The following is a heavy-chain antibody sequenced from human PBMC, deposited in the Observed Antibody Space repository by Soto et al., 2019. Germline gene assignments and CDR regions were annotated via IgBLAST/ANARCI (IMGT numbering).Heavy chain of an antibody. D-gene: IGHD3-16*02. J-gene: IGHJ4*02. CDR1: GGSFSGYY. CDR2: INHSGST. Sequence: SETLSLTCAVYGGSFSGYYWSWIRQPPGKGLEWIGEINHSGSTNYNPSLKSRVTISVDTSKNQFSLKLSSVTAADTAVYYCARVKNGDYIWGSYRLDYWGQGTLVTVSS. V-gene: IGHV4-34*01. CDR3: ARVKNGDYIWGSYRLDY.